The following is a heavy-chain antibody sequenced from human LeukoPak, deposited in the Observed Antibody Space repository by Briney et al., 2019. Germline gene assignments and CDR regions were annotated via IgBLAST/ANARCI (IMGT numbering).Heavy chain of an antibody. D-gene: IGHD2-2*01. J-gene: IGHJ6*02. CDR1: GLTFSSYS. CDR2: ISPSGSYI. V-gene: IGHV3-21*01. Sequence: WGSLRLSCAASGLTFSSYSLTWVRQAPGKGLEWVSSISPSGSYIYYPDSVKGRFTISRDNAKNSLYLQMNSLRAEDTAVYYCARDIVVVPAAIKYYGMDVWGQGTTVTVSS. CDR3: ARDIVVVPAAIKYYGMDV.